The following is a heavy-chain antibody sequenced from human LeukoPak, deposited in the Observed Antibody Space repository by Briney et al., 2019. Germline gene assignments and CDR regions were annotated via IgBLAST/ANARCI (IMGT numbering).Heavy chain of an antibody. V-gene: IGHV1-2*02. CDR2: INPNSGGT. D-gene: IGHD2-15*01. J-gene: IGHJ5*02. CDR1: GYTFTGYY. CDR3: ATLGYCSGGSCPP. Sequence: EASVKVSCKASGYTFTGYYMHWVRQAPGQGLEWMGWINPNSGGTNYAQKFQGRVTMTRDTSIGTAYMELSRLRSDDTAVYYCATLGYCSGGSCPPWGQGTLVTVSS.